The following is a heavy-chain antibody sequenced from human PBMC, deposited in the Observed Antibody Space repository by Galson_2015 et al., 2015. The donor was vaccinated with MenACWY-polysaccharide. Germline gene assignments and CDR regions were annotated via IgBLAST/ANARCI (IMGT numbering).Heavy chain of an antibody. Sequence: SVKVSCKASGYTFVDYWLHEVRQAPGQGFEWMGWINPNRVAAGHGHKFQGRVTMARDTSISTAYMELNSLTSVDTAVYDFARGILDSRGRALDYCGQGALVTVSS. CDR3: ARGILDSRGRALDY. CDR2: INPNRVAA. V-gene: IGHV1-2*02. CDR1: GYTFVDYW. J-gene: IGHJ4*02. D-gene: IGHD3-22*01.